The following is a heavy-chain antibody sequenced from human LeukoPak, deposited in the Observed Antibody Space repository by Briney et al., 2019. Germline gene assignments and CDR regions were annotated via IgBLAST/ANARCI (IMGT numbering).Heavy chain of an antibody. D-gene: IGHD5-18*01. CDR3: ARGSGTAMVPGAFHF. CDR2: IGTAGET. J-gene: IGHJ4*02. CDR1: GFTFSSYD. Sequence: GGSLRLSCAASGFTFSSYDMHWVGQATGKGLEWVSAIGTAGETYDPDPVNGRFTISIETAKNSLYLQMNSLGPGDTAVYYCARGSGTAMVPGAFHFWGGGTLVSVSS. V-gene: IGHV3-13*04.